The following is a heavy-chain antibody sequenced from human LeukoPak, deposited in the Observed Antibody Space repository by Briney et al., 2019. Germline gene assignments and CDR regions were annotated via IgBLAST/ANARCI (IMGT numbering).Heavy chain of an antibody. D-gene: IGHD2-21*02. Sequence: PGGSLRLSCAASGFTFSKYWMSWVRQTPGKGLEWVANINQDGSVQYYVDAVKGRFTISRDNAKNPLYLQMNSLRAEDTAVYYCTRVGLAYCGGDCYSLSDYWGQGTLVTVSS. V-gene: IGHV3-7*02. CDR2: INQDGSVQ. J-gene: IGHJ4*02. CDR1: GFTFSKYW. CDR3: TRVGLAYCGGDCYSLSDY.